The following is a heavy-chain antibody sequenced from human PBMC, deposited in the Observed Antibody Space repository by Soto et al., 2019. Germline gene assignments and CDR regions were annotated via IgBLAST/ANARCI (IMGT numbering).Heavy chain of an antibody. D-gene: IGHD6-13*01. V-gene: IGHV1-8*01. J-gene: IGHJ6*03. Sequence: QVQLVQSGAEVKKPGASVKVSCKASGYTFTSYDINWVRQATGQGLEWMGWMNPNSGNTGYAQKFQGRGIMTRNTSISKGYMEVSSLRSEDTAVYYCARGPGSWYYYYMDVWGKGIKVTVSS. CDR1: GYTFTSYD. CDR3: ARGPGSWYYYYMDV. CDR2: MNPNSGNT.